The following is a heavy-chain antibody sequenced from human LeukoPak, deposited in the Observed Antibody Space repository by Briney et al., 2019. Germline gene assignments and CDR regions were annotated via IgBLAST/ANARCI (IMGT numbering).Heavy chain of an antibody. CDR3: ARAGRSPDY. CDR2: INEDGSEE. Sequence: GESLRLSCAASGFTFRSYWMTWVRQAPGKGLEWVANINEDGSEEHYVDSVKGRFTISRGNAKNSLHLQMNSLRVEDAALYYCARAGRSPDYWGQGTRVAVSS. J-gene: IGHJ4*02. V-gene: IGHV3-7*01. CDR1: GFTFRSYW.